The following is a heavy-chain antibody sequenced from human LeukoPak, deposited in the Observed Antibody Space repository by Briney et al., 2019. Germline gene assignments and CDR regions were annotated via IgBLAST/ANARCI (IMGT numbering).Heavy chain of an antibody. V-gene: IGHV3-7*03. CDR1: GFTFSSYW. CDR2: IKQDGSEK. Sequence: PGGSLRLSCAASGFTFSSYWMSWVRQAPGKGLEWVANIKQDGSEKYYVDSVKGRFTISRDNSKNTLYLQMNSLRAEDTAVYYCAKRYCGGGSCYSALDYWGQGTLVTVSS. CDR3: AKRYCGGGSCYSALDY. D-gene: IGHD2-15*01. J-gene: IGHJ4*02.